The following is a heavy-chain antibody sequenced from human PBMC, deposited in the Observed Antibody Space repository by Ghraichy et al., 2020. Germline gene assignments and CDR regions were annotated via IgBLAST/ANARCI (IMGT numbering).Heavy chain of an antibody. V-gene: IGHV3-74*03. Sequence: GSLRLSCAASGFTFSGYWMNWVRQAPGKGLVWVSRIKSDGSAATYGDSVKGRFIISRDNAKNMLYLQMSSLRVEDTAVYYCARDRVGGWFDPWGQGTLVTVSS. CDR2: IKSDGSAA. CDR1: GFTFSGYW. J-gene: IGHJ5*02. D-gene: IGHD5-24*01. CDR3: ARDRVGGWFDP.